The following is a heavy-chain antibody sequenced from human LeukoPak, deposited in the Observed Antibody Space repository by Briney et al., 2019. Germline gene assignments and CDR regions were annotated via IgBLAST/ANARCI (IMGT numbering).Heavy chain of an antibody. V-gene: IGHV4-4*02. D-gene: IGHD6-19*01. CDR1: GDSITSTNW. Sequence: SGTLSLTCAVSGDSITSTNWWTWVRQPPGKGLEWIGEIYHSGSTNYNPSHKSRVTISLDRSRNQFSLRLNSVTAADTAVYYCARGGNSAWYFDYWGQGTLVTVSS. CDR2: IYHSGST. CDR3: ARGGNSAWYFDY. J-gene: IGHJ4*02.